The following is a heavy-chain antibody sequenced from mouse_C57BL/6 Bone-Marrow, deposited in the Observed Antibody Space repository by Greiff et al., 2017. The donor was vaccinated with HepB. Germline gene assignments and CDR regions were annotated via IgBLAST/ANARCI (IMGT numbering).Heavy chain of an antibody. D-gene: IGHD2-2*01. V-gene: IGHV2-6-1*01. CDR2: IWSDGST. J-gene: IGHJ4*01. CDR1: GFSLTSYG. CDR3: ARHRLYGYGTMDY. Sequence: QVQLKESGPGLVAPSQSLSITCTVSGFSLTSYGVHWVRQPPGKGLEWLVVIWSDGSTTYNSALKSRLSISKDNSKSQVFLKMNSLQTDDTAMYYCARHRLYGYGTMDYWGQGTSGTVAS.